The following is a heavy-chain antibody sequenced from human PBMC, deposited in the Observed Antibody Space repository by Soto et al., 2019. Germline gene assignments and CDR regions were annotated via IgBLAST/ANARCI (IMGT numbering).Heavy chain of an antibody. CDR2: TKNKIHGGTT. CDR1: GLTFITPS. D-gene: IGHD3-22*01. CDR3: STDSYTDLTVVRLDN. J-gene: IGHJ4*01. Sequence: GLSLRLSCAISGLTFITPSPNCLRQAPGKRPKWVGRTKNKIHGGTTDFSPPVKGRFAISRDDSKSIAHMEMNSLKIGDTAVYYCSTDSYTDLTVVRLDNWGHGILVTVSS. V-gene: IGHV3-15*07.